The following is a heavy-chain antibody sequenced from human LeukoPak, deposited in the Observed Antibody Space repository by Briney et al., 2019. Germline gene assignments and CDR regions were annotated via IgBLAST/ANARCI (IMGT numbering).Heavy chain of an antibody. CDR2: IYYSGST. CDR1: GGSISSYY. CDR3: ARGTPHYYGSGSYYISRFDP. Sequence: TSETLSLTCTVSGGSISSYYWSWIRQPPGKGLEWIGYIYYSGSTKYNPSLKSRVTISLDTSKNHFSLKLSSVTAADTAVYYCARGTPHYYGSGSYYISRFDPWGQGTLVTVSS. D-gene: IGHD3-10*01. J-gene: IGHJ5*02. V-gene: IGHV4-59*12.